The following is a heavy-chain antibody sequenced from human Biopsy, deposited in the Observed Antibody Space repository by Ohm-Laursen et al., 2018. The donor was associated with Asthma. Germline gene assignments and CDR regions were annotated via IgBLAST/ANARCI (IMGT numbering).Heavy chain of an antibody. J-gene: IGHJ6*02. CDR2: ISYSGTT. D-gene: IGHD6-13*01. Sequence: GTLSLTCSLSSGSGGYMRSGNYYWGWIRQPPGKGLEWIGSISYSGTTYYNPSLESRVTVSADTSKNQFSLNLTFVTAADTAVYYCVRGSSSWHHGPFHYYYGLDVWGQGTTATVSS. CDR3: VRGSSSWHHGPFHYYYGLDV. CDR1: SGSGGYMRSGNYY. V-gene: IGHV4-39*01.